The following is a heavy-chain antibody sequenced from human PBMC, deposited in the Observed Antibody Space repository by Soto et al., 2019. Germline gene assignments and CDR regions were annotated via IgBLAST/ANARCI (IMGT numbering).Heavy chain of an antibody. D-gene: IGHD2-2*01. CDR3: AREAGVSTSGLKAADY. CDR2: ISSSSSYT. J-gene: IGHJ4*02. CDR1: GFTFSDYY. V-gene: IGHV3-11*06. Sequence: QVQLVESGGGLVKPGGSLRLSCAASGFTFSDYYMSWIRQAPGKGLEWVSYISSSSSYTNYADSVKGRFTISRDNAKNSLYLQMNSLRAEDTAVYYCAREAGVSTSGLKAADYWGQGTLVTVSS.